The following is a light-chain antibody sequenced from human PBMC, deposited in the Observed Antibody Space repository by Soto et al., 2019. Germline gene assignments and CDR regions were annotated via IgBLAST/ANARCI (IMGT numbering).Light chain of an antibody. V-gene: IGKV3-20*01. J-gene: IGKJ3*01. CDR2: GAS. CDR1: QSVSSDY. CDR3: QHYDNSPPSVT. Sequence: EIVLTQSPDTLSLSPGERATLSSRASQSVSSDYLVWYQQKPGQAPRLLIYGASRRATGIPDRFSGSGSGTDFILTISRLEPEDFAVYYCQHYDNSPPSVTFGPGTKVDIK.